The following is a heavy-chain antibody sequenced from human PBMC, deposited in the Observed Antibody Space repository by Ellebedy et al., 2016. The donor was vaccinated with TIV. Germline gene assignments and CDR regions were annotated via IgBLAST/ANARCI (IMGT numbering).Heavy chain of an antibody. J-gene: IGHJ4*02. CDR2: VSYDGNNK. Sequence: GESLKISCAASGFTFTSYGMHWVRQAPGKGLEWVAVVSYDGNNKYYADSVKGRFSISRDNSKDTLYLQMNSLRAEDTAVYYCAKAKLAAATPYYFHYWGQGTLVTVSS. CDR3: AKAKLAAATPYYFHY. D-gene: IGHD6-13*01. V-gene: IGHV3-30*18. CDR1: GFTFTSYG.